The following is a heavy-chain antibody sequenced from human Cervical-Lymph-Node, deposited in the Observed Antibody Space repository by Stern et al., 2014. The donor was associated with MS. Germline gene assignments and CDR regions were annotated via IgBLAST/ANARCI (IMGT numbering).Heavy chain of an antibody. CDR2: TRNKANSYAT. D-gene: IGHD2-21*02. V-gene: IGHV3-72*01. J-gene: IGHJ4*02. CDR3: ALGGLLYFDY. Sequence: EVQLLQSGGGLVEPGGSLSLSCAASGFTFSDHYMDWVRQAPGKGLEWVGRTRNKANSYATEDATSVKRRLAIARDDSKSSLYLQMNSLKTEDTAVYYCALGGLLYFDYWGQGTLVTVSS. CDR1: GFTFSDHY.